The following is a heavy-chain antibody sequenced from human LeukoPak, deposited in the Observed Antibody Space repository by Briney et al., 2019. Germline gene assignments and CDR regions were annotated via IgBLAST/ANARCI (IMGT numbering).Heavy chain of an antibody. CDR3: ARDRVATIPPNWFDP. Sequence: ASVKVSCKASGYTFTGYYMHWVRQAPGQGLEWMGWINPNSGGTNYAQKFQGRVTMTRDTSISTAYMELSRLRSDDTAVCYCARDRVATIPPNWFDPWGQGTLVTASS. V-gene: IGHV1-2*02. CDR2: INPNSGGT. CDR1: GYTFTGYY. J-gene: IGHJ5*02. D-gene: IGHD5-12*01.